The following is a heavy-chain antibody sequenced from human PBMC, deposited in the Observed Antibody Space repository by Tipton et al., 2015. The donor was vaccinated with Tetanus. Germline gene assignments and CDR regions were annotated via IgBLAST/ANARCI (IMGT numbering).Heavy chain of an antibody. CDR1: GGSISSSSYY. J-gene: IGHJ4*02. CDR2: IYYGGST. D-gene: IGHD2/OR15-2a*01. V-gene: IGHV4-39*01. CDR3: ARFRTTVGY. Sequence: TLSLTCTVSGGSISSSSYYWGWIRQPPGKGLEWIGSIYYGGSTYYNPSLKSRVTISVDTSKNQFSLKLSSVTAADTAVYYCARFRTTVGYWGQGTLVTVSS.